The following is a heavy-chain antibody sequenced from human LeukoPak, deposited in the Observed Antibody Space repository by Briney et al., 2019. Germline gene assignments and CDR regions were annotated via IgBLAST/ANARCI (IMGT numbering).Heavy chain of an antibody. V-gene: IGHV1-69-2*01. Sequence: GASVKVSCKASGYTFTDYYMHWVQQAPGKGLEWMGRVDPEDGETIYAEKFQGRVTITADTSTDTAYMELSSLRSEDTAVYYCATDYVHITIFGVAPTDYWGQGTLVTVSS. CDR1: GYTFTDYY. CDR2: VDPEDGET. CDR3: ATDYVHITIFGVAPTDY. D-gene: IGHD3-3*01. J-gene: IGHJ4*02.